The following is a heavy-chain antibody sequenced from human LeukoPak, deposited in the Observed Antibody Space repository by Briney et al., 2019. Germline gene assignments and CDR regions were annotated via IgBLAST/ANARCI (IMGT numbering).Heavy chain of an antibody. V-gene: IGHV4-30-2*01. J-gene: IGHJ5*02. D-gene: IGHD3-10*01. CDR3: ARELWFGELLWFGP. Sequence: PSETLSLTCAVSGGSISSGGYSWSWIRQPPGKGLEWIGYIYHSGSTYYNPSLKSRVTISVDRSKNQFSLKLSSVTAADTAVYYCARELWFGELLWFGPWGQGTLVTVSS. CDR1: GGSISSGGYS. CDR2: IYHSGST.